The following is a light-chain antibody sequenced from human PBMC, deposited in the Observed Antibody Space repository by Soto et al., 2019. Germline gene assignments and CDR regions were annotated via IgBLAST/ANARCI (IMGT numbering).Light chain of an antibody. Sequence: QSVLTQPASVSGSPGQSITISCTGTSVDVGGYDYVSWYQQHPGKAPKLMIYDVSNRPSGVSNRFSGSKSGNTASLTISGLQSEDEADYYCSSHTNRRFVFGGGTKLTVL. V-gene: IGLV2-14*03. J-gene: IGLJ2*01. CDR1: SVDVGGYDY. CDR2: DVS. CDR3: SSHTNRRFV.